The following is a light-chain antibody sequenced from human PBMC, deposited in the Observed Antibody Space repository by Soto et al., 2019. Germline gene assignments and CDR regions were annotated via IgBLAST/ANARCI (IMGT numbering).Light chain of an antibody. J-gene: IGKJ2*01. CDR3: QQYNSYSPT. CDR1: QSISSW. CDR2: DAS. V-gene: IGKV1-5*01. Sequence: TQSPATLSLSPGERATLSCWASQSISSWLAWYQQKPGKAPKLLIYDASSLESGVPSRFSGSGSGTEFTLTISSLQPDDFATYYCQQYNSYSPTFGQGTKLEIK.